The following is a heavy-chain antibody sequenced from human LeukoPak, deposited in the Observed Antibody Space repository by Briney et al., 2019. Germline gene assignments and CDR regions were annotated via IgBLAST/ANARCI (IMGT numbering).Heavy chain of an antibody. D-gene: IGHD6-19*01. Sequence: GGSLRLSCGASGFTFSTSWMSWVRQAPGKGLEWVANIKRDGSETYYVDSVKGRFTISRDNSKNSLYLQMNSLRTEDTALYYCAKDGIAVAATSNYFDYWGQGTLVTVSS. CDR2: IKRDGSET. J-gene: IGHJ4*02. CDR3: AKDGIAVAATSNYFDY. V-gene: IGHV3-7*03. CDR1: GFTFSTSW.